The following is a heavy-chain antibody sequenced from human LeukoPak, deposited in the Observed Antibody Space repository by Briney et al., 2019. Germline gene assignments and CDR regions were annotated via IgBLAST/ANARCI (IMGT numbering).Heavy chain of an antibody. CDR3: ARVPEDSWYGFDY. J-gene: IGHJ4*02. V-gene: IGHV1-8*03. CDR1: GYTFTSYD. D-gene: IGHD6-13*01. Sequence: ASVKVSCKASGYTFTSYDINWVRQATGQGLEWMGWMNPNSGNTGYAQKFQGRVTITRNTSISTAYMELSSLRSEDTAVYYCARVPEDSWYGFDYWGQGTLVTVSS. CDR2: MNPNSGNT.